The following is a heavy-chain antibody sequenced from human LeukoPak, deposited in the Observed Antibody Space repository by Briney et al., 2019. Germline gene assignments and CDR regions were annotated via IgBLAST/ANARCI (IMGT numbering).Heavy chain of an antibody. CDR2: FSAYNGNT. J-gene: IGHJ4*02. D-gene: IGHD3-22*01. V-gene: IGHV1-18*01. Sequence: ASVRVSCKASGYTFTSYAISWVRQATGQGLEWMGWFSAYNGNTDYAQKLQGRVTVTTDTSTSTAYMELRSLRSVDTAVYYCARDNYYDSSGYFDYWGQGTLVTVSS. CDR3: ARDNYYDSSGYFDY. CDR1: GYTFTSYA.